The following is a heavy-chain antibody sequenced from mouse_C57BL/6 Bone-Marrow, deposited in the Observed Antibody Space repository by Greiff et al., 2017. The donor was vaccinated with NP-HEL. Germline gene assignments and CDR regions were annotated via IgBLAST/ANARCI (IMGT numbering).Heavy chain of an antibody. V-gene: IGHV1-4*01. Sequence: VQVVESGAELARPGASVKMSCKASGYTFTSYTMHWVKQRPGQGLEWIGYINPSSGYTKYNQKFKDKATLTADKSSSTAYMQLSSLTSEDSAVYYCARYDYDGYFDVWGTGTTVTVSS. CDR3: ARYDYDGYFDV. D-gene: IGHD2-4*01. CDR2: INPSSGYT. J-gene: IGHJ1*03. CDR1: GYTFTSYT.